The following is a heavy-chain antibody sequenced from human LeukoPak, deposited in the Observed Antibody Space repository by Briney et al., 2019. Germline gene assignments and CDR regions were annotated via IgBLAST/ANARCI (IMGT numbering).Heavy chain of an antibody. CDR2: ISAYNGNT. V-gene: IGHV1-18*01. CDR1: GYTFTSYG. Sequence: ASVKVSCKASGYTFTSYGISWVRQAPGQGLEWMGWISAYNGNTNYAQKLQGRVTMTTDTSTSTDYMELRSLRSDDTAVYSCARVRGSMVRGVIIGNYYYYYMDVWGKGTTVTISS. D-gene: IGHD3-10*01. CDR3: ARVRGSMVRGVIIGNYYYYYMDV. J-gene: IGHJ6*03.